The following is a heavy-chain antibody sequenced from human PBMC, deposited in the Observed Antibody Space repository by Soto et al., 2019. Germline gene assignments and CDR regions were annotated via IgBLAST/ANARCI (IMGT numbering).Heavy chain of an antibody. Sequence: QTGGSLRLSCAASGFTFSSYAMSWVRQAPGKGLEWVSGISSNVVTTYYADSVKGRVTMTTDTSTSTAYMELRSLRSDDTAVYYCARERRQQGNIVVVPAAMSLWFDPWGQGTLVTVSS. V-gene: IGHV3-23*01. D-gene: IGHD2-2*01. J-gene: IGHJ5*02. CDR2: ISSNVVTT. CDR3: ARERRQQGNIVVVPAAMSLWFDP. CDR1: GFTFSSYA.